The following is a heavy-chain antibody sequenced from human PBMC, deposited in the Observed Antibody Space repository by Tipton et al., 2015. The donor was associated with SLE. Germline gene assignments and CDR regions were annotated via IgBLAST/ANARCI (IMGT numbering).Heavy chain of an antibody. J-gene: IGHJ4*02. V-gene: IGHV4-38-2*01. D-gene: IGHD3-16*01. CDR2: GYHDGRA. CDR1: GFSISNTYY. Sequence: TLSLTRAVSGFSISNTYYWGWIRQPPGKGLEWIGSGYHDGRAFYNPTLKSRLTISVDTSKNQFSLKLNSVTAADTAVYYCARGGVVTLTQFDYWGQGTQVTVSS. CDR3: ARGGVVTLTQFDY.